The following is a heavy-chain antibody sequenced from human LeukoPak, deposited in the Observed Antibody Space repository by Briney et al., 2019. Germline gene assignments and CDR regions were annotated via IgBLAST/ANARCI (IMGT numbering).Heavy chain of an antibody. D-gene: IGHD1-26*01. CDR3: ARHTRWDLPHGMDV. Sequence: GESLRISCKGSGYSFTSYWISWVRQLPGKGLEWMGRIDPSDSYTNYSPSFQGHVTFSADKSISTAYLQWSSLKASDTAMYYCARHTRWDLPHGMDVWGKGTTVTVSS. CDR1: GYSFTSYW. CDR2: IDPSDSYT. V-gene: IGHV5-10-1*01. J-gene: IGHJ6*04.